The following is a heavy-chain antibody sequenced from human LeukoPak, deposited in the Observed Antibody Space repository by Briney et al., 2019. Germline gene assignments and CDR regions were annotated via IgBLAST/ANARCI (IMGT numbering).Heavy chain of an antibody. CDR1: GGSISSSGYY. CDR3: ANMGYSYAPGLFDP. CDR2: IYYSGSN. J-gene: IGHJ5*02. Sequence: SETLSLTCTVSGGSISSSGYYWGWIRQTPGKGLEWIGSIYYSGSNYHNPSLKSRVSMSVDTSKNQFSLKLSSVTAADTAVYYCANMGYSYAPGLFDPWGQGTLITVSS. D-gene: IGHD5-18*01. V-gene: IGHV4-39*07.